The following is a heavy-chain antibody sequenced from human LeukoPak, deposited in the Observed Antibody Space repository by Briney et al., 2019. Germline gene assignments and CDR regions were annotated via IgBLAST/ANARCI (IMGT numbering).Heavy chain of an antibody. Sequence: GGSLRLSCATSGFTFDDYGMHWARQAPGKGLEWVSGINWNSATIAYADSVKGRFTISRDNAKNSLYLQMNSLRAEDTAVYYCARTSISGDAFDIWGQGTMVTVSS. D-gene: IGHD6-25*01. J-gene: IGHJ3*02. CDR2: INWNSATI. CDR3: ARTSISGDAFDI. V-gene: IGHV3-9*01. CDR1: GFTFDDYG.